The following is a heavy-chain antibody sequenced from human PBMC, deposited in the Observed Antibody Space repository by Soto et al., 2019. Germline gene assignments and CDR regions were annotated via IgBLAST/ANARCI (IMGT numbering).Heavy chain of an antibody. D-gene: IGHD3-22*01. CDR1: GYTFTSYD. CDR2: MNPNSGNT. V-gene: IGHV1-8*01. Sequence: ASVKVSCKASGYTFTSYDINWVRQATGQGLEWMGWMNPNSGNTGYAQKFQGRVTMTRNTSISTAYMELSSLRSEDTAVYYCARYVPKRIYDSSGYSGHDAFDIWGQGTMVTVSS. J-gene: IGHJ3*02. CDR3: ARYVPKRIYDSSGYSGHDAFDI.